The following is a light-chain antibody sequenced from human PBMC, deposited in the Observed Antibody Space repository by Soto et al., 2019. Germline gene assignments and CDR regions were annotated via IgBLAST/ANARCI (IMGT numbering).Light chain of an antibody. CDR2: EVS. V-gene: IGLV2-14*01. Sequence: QSALTQPASVSGSPGQSITISCTGTSGDAGDYNYVSWYQHHPGKAPKLMIYEVSNRPSGVSNRFSGSKSGNTASLTISGLQAEDEADYYCSSYTSSSTHYVFGTGTKLTVL. CDR1: SGDAGDYNY. J-gene: IGLJ1*01. CDR3: SSYTSSSTHYV.